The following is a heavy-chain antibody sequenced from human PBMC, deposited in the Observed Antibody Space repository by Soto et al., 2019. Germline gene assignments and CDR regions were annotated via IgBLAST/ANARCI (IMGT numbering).Heavy chain of an antibody. CDR1: GFDFKTYG. Sequence: QGQLVESGGGVVQPGRSLRLSCVASGFDFKTYGMHWVRQAPGKGLEWVAVIGFDGTNIHYSDSVRGRFSISRDNSENTVSLQMNSLRVEDTALYYCVRTACVINNCSYRGVRWGQGTLLTV. J-gene: IGHJ4*02. CDR2: IGFDGTNI. V-gene: IGHV3-33*01. CDR3: VRTACVINNCSYRGVR. D-gene: IGHD1-20*01.